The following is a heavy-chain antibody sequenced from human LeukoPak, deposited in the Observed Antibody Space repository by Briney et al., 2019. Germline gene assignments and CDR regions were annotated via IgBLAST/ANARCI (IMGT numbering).Heavy chain of an antibody. J-gene: IGHJ3*02. CDR1: GFTFSSYG. Sequence: PGGSLRLSCAASGFTFSSYGMHWVRQAPGKGLEWVAVISYDGSNKYYADSVEGRFTISRDNSKNTLYLQMNSLRAEDTAVYCCAKDHMITFGGVIVGDAFDIWGQGTMVTVSS. V-gene: IGHV3-30*18. CDR2: ISYDGSNK. CDR3: AKDHMITFGGVIVGDAFDI. D-gene: IGHD3-16*02.